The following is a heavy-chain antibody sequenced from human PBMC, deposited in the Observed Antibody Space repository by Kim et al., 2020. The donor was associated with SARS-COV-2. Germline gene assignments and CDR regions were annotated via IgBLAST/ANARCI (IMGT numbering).Heavy chain of an antibody. Sequence: VKGRFTISRDNSKNTLYLQMNSLRAEDTAVYYCARGTVVGGWYVEGFDYWGQGTLVTVSS. CDR3: ARGTVVGGWYVEGFDY. D-gene: IGHD6-19*01. J-gene: IGHJ4*02. V-gene: IGHV3-30*07.